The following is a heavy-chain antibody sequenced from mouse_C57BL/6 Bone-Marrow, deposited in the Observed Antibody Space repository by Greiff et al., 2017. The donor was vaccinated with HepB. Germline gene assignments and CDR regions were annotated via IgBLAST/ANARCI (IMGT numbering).Heavy chain of an antibody. CDR3: ARDRGIITTVVATNFDV. Sequence: VQLQQSGPGLVKPSQTVFLTCTVTGISITTGNYRWSWIRQFPGNKLEWIGYIYYSGTITYNPSLTSRTTITRDTPKNQFFLEMNSLTAEDTATYYGARDRGIITTVVATNFDVWGTGTTVTVSS. CDR1: GISITTGNYR. D-gene: IGHD1-1*01. V-gene: IGHV3-5*01. J-gene: IGHJ1*03. CDR2: IYYSGTI.